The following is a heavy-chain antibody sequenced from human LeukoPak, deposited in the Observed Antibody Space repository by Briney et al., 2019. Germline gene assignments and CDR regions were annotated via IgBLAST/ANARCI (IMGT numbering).Heavy chain of an antibody. Sequence: SAKVSCKASGGTFSSYAISWVRQAPGQGLEWMGGIIPIFGTANYAQKFQGRVTITADESTSTAYMELSSLRSEDTAVYYCARARRWDIVVVAPDYWGQGTLVTVSS. D-gene: IGHD2-2*01. CDR2: IIPIFGTA. V-gene: IGHV1-69*01. CDR3: ARARRWDIVVVAPDY. J-gene: IGHJ4*02. CDR1: GGTFSSYA.